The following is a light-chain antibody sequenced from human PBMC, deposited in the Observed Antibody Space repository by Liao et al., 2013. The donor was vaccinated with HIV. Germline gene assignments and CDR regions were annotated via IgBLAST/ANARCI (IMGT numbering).Light chain of an antibody. Sequence: SYELTQTPSVSVSPGQTATITCSGDQLGDKYVSWYQKKAGQSPVLVIYQDTKRPPRIPARFAGANSGSTATLTIRGAQAMDEADYYCQAWDRNTAIFGGGTKLTVL. CDR3: QAWDRNTAI. V-gene: IGLV3-1*01. CDR1: QLGDKY. CDR2: QDT. J-gene: IGLJ2*01.